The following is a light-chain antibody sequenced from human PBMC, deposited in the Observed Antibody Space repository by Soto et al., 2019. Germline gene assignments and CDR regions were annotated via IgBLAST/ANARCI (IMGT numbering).Light chain of an antibody. J-gene: IGLJ2*01. V-gene: IGLV2-14*01. CDR2: DVS. CDR1: SSNVGGYNY. CDR3: SSYTSSSTVV. Sequence: QSALTQPASVSGSPGQSITISCTGTSSNVGGYNYVSWYQQHPGKAPKLMIYDVSNRPSGVSNRFYGSKSGNTASLTISGLQAEDEAGYYCSSYTSSSTVVFGGGTQLTVL.